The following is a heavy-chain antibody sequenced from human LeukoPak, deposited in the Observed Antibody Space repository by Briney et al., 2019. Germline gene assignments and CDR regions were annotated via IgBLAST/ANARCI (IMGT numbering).Heavy chain of an antibody. CDR2: ISGSGGST. J-gene: IGHJ4*02. D-gene: IGHD1-7*01. CDR3: AKSSYY. V-gene: IGHV3-23*01. Sequence: GGSLRLSCAASRFTFSTYGMSWVRQAPGKGLEWVSSISGSGGSTNYADSVKSRFTISRDNSKNTLYLQMNSLRDEDTAVYYCAKSSYYWGQGTLVTVSS. CDR1: RFTFSTYG.